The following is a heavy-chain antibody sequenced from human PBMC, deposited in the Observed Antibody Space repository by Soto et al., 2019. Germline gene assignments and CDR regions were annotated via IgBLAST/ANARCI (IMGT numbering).Heavy chain of an antibody. CDR3: TLSKVTTFLPPPTLDL. V-gene: IGHV3-49*03. CDR1: GFTFGDYG. CDR2: IRSKPYGGTT. J-gene: IGHJ4*01. Sequence: GGSLRLSCINFGFTFGDYGMSWFRQAPGKGLEWVGFIRSKPYGGTTEYAAAVKGRFSISRDDSKSIAYLQMNNLKTEDTDVYYCTLSKVTTFLPPPTLDLWGXGTRVTV. D-gene: IGHD4-17*01.